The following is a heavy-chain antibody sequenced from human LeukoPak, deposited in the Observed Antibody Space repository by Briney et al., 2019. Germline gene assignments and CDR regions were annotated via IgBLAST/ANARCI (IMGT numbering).Heavy chain of an antibody. CDR3: ARRPQYSGYGPLDY. CDR2: MNHSGST. D-gene: IGHD5-12*01. V-gene: IGHV4-34*01. J-gene: IGHJ4*02. CDR1: GGSFSGYY. Sequence: PSETLSLTCAVYGGSFSGYYWSWIRQPPGKGLEWIGEMNHSGSTNYNASLKSRVTISVDTSKNRFSLKQSSVTAADTAVYYCARRPQYSGYGPLDYWGQGTLVTVSS.